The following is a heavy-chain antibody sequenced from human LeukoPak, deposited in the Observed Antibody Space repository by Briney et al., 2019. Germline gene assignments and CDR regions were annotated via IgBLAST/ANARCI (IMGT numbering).Heavy chain of an antibody. CDR2: MNPKSGDT. CDR3: ARDLRYSSGWSASGMDV. J-gene: IGHJ6*03. D-gene: IGHD6-19*01. CDR1: EYTFTSYD. V-gene: IGHV1-8*02. Sequence: ASVKVSCKASEYTFTSYDINWVRQATGQGLEWVGWMNPKSGDTGYAQKLQGRVSMTTDTSTSTAYMDLRSLRSDDTAVYYCARDLRYSSGWSASGMDVWGKGTTVTISS.